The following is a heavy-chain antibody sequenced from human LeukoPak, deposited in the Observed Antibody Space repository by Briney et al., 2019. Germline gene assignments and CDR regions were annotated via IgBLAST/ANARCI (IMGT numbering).Heavy chain of an antibody. D-gene: IGHD6-13*01. V-gene: IGHV3-11*01. J-gene: IGHJ5*02. CDR2: ISSSGSTI. Sequence: GGSLRLSCAASGFTFSDYYMSWIRQATGKGLEWVSYISSSGSTIYYADSVKGRFTISRDNAKNSLYLQMNSLRAEDTAVYYFARDPDSSSWYPHWFDPRGQGTLVTVSS. CDR3: ARDPDSSSWYPHWFDP. CDR1: GFTFSDYY.